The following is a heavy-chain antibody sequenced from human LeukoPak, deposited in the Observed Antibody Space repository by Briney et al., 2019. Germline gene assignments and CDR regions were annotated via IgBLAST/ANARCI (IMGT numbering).Heavy chain of an antibody. V-gene: IGHV3-23*01. CDR2: ISGSGGST. CDR1: GFTFSSYA. D-gene: IGHD2-2*01. Sequence: PGGSLRLSCAASGFTFSSYAMSWVRQAPGKGLEWVSAISGSGGSTYYADSVKGRFTISRDNSKNTLYLQMNSLRAEDTAVYYCARGVGYCSSTSCHGFDPWGQGTLVTVSS. CDR3: ARGVGYCSSTSCHGFDP. J-gene: IGHJ5*02.